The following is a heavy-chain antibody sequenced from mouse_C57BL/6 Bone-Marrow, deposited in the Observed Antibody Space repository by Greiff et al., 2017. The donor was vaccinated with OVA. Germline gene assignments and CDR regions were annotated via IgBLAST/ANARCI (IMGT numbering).Heavy chain of an antibody. CDR3: ARRDDGYYRY. V-gene: IGHV8-12*01. CDR1: GFSLSTSGMG. J-gene: IGHJ2*01. CDR2: IYWDDDK. D-gene: IGHD2-3*01. Sequence: QVTLKVSGPGILQSSQTLSLTCSFSGFSLSTSGMGVCWIRQPSGKGLEWLAHIYWDDDKRYNPSLKSRLTLSKDTSRNQVFLQSTSTDTADTATYCCARRDDGYYRYWGQGTTLTVSS.